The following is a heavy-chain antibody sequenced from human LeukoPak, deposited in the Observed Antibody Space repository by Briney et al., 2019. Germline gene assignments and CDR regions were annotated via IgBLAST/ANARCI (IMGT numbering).Heavy chain of an antibody. V-gene: IGHV3-74*01. D-gene: IGHD2-2*01. CDR3: ARLAPQPTRY. Sequence: GGSLRLSCAASVFTFSSYWMYWGRQAPGKGLVCVSCINSDGSATNYADSVKGRFTISRDNAKNTLYLQMNSLRGEDTAIYYCARLAPQPTRYWGQGTLVPVSS. J-gene: IGHJ4*02. CDR1: VFTFSSYW. CDR2: INSDGSAT.